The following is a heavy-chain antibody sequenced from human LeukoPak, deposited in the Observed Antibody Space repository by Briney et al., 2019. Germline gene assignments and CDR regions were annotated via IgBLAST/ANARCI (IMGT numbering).Heavy chain of an antibody. CDR3: ATERSGGTWFDP. CDR2: IDTSDGNT. D-gene: IGHD2-15*01. J-gene: IGHJ5*02. Sequence: ASVTVSCKASGYTFTTYHMHWVRQAPGQGLEWVGMIDTSDGNTNYAQKFLDRVTMTRDTSTSTVYMELSGLRSYDTAVYYCATERSGGTWFDPWGQGTLGTVS. V-gene: IGHV1-46*01. CDR1: GYTFTTYH.